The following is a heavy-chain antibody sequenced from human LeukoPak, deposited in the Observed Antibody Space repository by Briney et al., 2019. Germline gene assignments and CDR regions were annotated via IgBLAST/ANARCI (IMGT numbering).Heavy chain of an antibody. Sequence: GGSLRLSCADSGFTFSGYWMSWVRQAPGKGLEWVAHMRQDGSEKYYVDSVKGRFIISRDNAKNSLYLQMNSLRAEDTAVYYCARGRPYYFDTSGYPHYFDYWGQGTLVTVSS. J-gene: IGHJ4*02. D-gene: IGHD3-22*01. CDR3: ARGRPYYFDTSGYPHYFDY. V-gene: IGHV3-7*01. CDR1: GFTFSGYW. CDR2: MRQDGSEK.